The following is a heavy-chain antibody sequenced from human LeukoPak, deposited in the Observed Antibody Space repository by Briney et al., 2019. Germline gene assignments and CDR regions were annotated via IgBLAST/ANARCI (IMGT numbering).Heavy chain of an antibody. CDR1: GFTFSDYN. J-gene: IGHJ4*02. CDR2: ISRSGSTK. V-gene: IGHV3-11*04. Sequence: GGSLRLSCAASGFTFSDYNMRWIRQAPGKGLEWVSSISRSGSTKYYADSVKGRFTISRDNAKNSLYLQMNSLRAEDTAVYYCAKDGGSSSVFDYWGQGTLVTVSS. D-gene: IGHD6-6*01. CDR3: AKDGGSSSVFDY.